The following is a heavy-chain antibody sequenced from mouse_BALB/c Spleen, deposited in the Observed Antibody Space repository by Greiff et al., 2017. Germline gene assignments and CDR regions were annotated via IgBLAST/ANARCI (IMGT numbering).Heavy chain of an antibody. J-gene: IGHJ2*01. V-gene: IGHV1-4*01. CDR3: ARSFTVVGGY. CDR2: INPSSGYT. D-gene: IGHD1-1*01. Sequence: VQLQQSGAELARPGASVKMSCKASGYTFTSYTIHWVKQRPGQGLEWIGYINPSSGYTNYNQKFKDKATLTADKSSSTAYMQLSSLTSEDSAVYYCARSFTVVGGYWGQGTTLTVSS. CDR1: GYTFTSYT.